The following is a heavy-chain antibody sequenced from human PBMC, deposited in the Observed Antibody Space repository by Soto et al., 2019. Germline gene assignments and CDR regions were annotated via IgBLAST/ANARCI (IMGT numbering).Heavy chain of an antibody. Sequence: GGSLRLSCAASGFTFSSYWMHWVRQAPGKGLVWVSRINNDGSSPTYADSVKGRFTISRDNAKNMLYLQMDSLRAEDTAVYYCVRDRPHNWFDPWGQGTLVTVS. J-gene: IGHJ5*02. V-gene: IGHV3-74*01. CDR3: VRDRPHNWFDP. CDR1: GFTFSSYW. CDR2: INNDGSSP.